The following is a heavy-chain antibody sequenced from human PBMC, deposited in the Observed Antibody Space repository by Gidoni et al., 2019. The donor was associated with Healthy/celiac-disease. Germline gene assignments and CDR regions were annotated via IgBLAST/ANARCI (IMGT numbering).Heavy chain of an antibody. V-gene: IGHV3-30*18. CDR1: GFTFSSYG. J-gene: IGHJ4*02. D-gene: IGHD5-18*01. Sequence: QVQLVESGGGVVQPGRSLSLSCAASGFTFSSYGMHWVRQAPGKGLEWVAVISYDGSNKYYADSVKGRFTISRDNSKNTLYLQMNSLRAEDTAVYYCAKDSGYSYGSPDYWGQGTLVTVSS. CDR3: AKDSGYSYGSPDY. CDR2: ISYDGSNK.